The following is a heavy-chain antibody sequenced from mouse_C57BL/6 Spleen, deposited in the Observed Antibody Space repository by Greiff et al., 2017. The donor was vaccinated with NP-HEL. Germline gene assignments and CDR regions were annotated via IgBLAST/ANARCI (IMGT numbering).Heavy chain of an antibody. V-gene: IGHV1-61*01. CDR3: ARGIYDCYPPGFDY. Sequence: VQLQQPGAELVRPGSSVKLSCKASGYTFTSYWMDWVKQRPGQGLEWIGNIYPSDSETHYNQKFKDKATLTVDKSSSTAYMQLSSLTSEDSAVYYCARGIYDCYPPGFDYWGQGTTLTVSS. J-gene: IGHJ2*01. CDR2: IYPSDSET. D-gene: IGHD2-3*01. CDR1: GYTFTSYW.